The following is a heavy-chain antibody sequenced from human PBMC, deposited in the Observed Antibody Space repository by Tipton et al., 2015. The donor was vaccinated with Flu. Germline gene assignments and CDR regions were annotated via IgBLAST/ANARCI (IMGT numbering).Heavy chain of an antibody. CDR1: GFSLTTGGVG. CDR2: VYWGDDK. D-gene: IGHD3-16*01. V-gene: IGHV2-5*02. J-gene: IGHJ4*02. Sequence: LVKPTQTLTLTCTCSGFSLTTGGVGVGWVRQPPGKALEWLALVYWGDDKYYSPSLKNRLIITRDTSKNQVVLTMANLDTVDTATYFCFRSIKRGGFDCWGQGTLVTVSS. CDR3: FRSIKRGGFDC.